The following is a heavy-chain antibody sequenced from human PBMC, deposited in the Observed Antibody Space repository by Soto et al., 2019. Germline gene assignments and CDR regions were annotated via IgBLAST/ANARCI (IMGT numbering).Heavy chain of an antibody. Sequence: QVQLVESGGGVVQPGRSLRLSCAASGFTFSSYAMHWVRQAPGKGLEWVAVISYDGSNKYYADSVKGRFTISRDNSKNTLYLQMNSLRAEDTAVYYCARERGEPVNYYYYGMDVW. CDR2: ISYDGSNK. CDR3: ARERGEPVNYYYYGMDV. CDR1: GFTFSSYA. V-gene: IGHV3-30-3*01. D-gene: IGHD3-16*01. J-gene: IGHJ6*01.